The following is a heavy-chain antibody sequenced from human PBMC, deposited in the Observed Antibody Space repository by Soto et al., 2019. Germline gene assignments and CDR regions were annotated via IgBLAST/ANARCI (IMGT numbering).Heavy chain of an antibody. CDR3: ARGNVVAIDY. D-gene: IGHD2-21*01. CDR2: IYHSGST. CDR1: GGSISSGGYS. J-gene: IGHJ4*02. Sequence: QLQLQESGSGLVKPSQTLSLTCAVSGGSISSGGYSWSWIRQPPGKGLEWIGYIYHSGSTYYNPSIKSRVAISVDRSKYQFSLKLSSVTDAYTAVYYCARGNVVAIDYWGQGTLVTVSS. V-gene: IGHV4-30-2*01.